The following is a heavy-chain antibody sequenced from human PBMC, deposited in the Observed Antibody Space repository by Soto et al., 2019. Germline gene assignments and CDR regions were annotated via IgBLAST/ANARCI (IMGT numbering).Heavy chain of an antibody. CDR3: ARHDISGIPGGRYYFDY. V-gene: IGHV4-39*01. Sequence: PSETLSLTCTVSGGSISSYYWGWIRQPPGKGLEWIGSIYYSGSTYYNPSLKSRVTISVDTSKNQFSLKLSSVTAADTAVYYCARHDISGIPGGRYYFDYWGQGTLVTVSS. D-gene: IGHD3-10*01. CDR1: GGSISSYY. CDR2: IYYSGST. J-gene: IGHJ4*02.